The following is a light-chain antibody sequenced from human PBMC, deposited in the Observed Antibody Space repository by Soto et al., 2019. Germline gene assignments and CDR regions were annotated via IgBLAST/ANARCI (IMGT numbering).Light chain of an antibody. J-gene: IGLJ3*02. Sequence: QSALTQPASVSGSPGQSITISCTGTSSDVGSYDLVSWYQQHPGKAPKLIIYGVNKRPSGLSIRFSGSRSGNTASLTISWLQAEDEADYYCCSHTRSDTWVFGEGTKVTVL. CDR3: CSHTRSDTWV. CDR2: GVN. V-gene: IGLV2-23*02. CDR1: SSDVGSYDL.